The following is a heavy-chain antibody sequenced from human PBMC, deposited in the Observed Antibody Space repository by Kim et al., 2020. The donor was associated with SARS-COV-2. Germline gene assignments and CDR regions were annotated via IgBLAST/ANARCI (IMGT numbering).Heavy chain of an antibody. CDR1: GYTFTTYG. CDR3: ARARGDNSRWYIAF. V-gene: IGHV1-18*04. J-gene: IGHJ4*02. D-gene: IGHD6-13*01. Sequence: ASVKVSCKASGYTFTTYGITWVRQAPGQGLEWMGWISPNGGRTNYAQKLQGRVTLTTDTSTTTAYLELTSLRSDDTAVYYCARARGDNSRWYIAFWGQGTLVTISS. CDR2: ISPNGGRT.